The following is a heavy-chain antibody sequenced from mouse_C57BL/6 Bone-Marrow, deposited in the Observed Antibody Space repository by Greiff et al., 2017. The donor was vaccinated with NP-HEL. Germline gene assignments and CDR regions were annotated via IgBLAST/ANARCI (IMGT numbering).Heavy chain of an antibody. CDR1: GFTFSDYG. CDR3: ARIYYGSFYHFDY. V-gene: IGHV5-17*01. D-gene: IGHD1-1*01. Sequence: EVKLVESGGGLVKPGGSLKLSCAASGFTFSDYGMHWVRQAPEKGLEWVAYISSGSSTIYYADTVKGRFTISRDNAKNTLFLQMTSLRSEDTAMYYCARIYYGSFYHFDYWGQGTTLTVSS. J-gene: IGHJ2*01. CDR2: ISSGSSTI.